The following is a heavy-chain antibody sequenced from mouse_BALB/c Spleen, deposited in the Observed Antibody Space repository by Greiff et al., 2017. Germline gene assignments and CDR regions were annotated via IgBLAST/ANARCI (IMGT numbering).Heavy chain of an antibody. J-gene: IGHJ3*01. Sequence: EVKLVESGGGLVQPGGSLRLSCATSGFTFSDFYMEWVRQPPGKRLEWIAASRNKANDYTTEYSASVKGRFIVSRDTSQSILYLQMNALRAEDTAIYYCARDGDYYGSSWFAYWGQGTLVTVSA. CDR3: ARDGDYYGSSWFAY. V-gene: IGHV7-1*02. CDR1: GFTFSDFY. CDR2: SRNKANDYTT. D-gene: IGHD1-1*01.